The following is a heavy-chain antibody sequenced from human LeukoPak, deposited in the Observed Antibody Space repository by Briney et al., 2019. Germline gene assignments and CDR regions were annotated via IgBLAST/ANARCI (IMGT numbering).Heavy chain of an antibody. D-gene: IGHD3-3*01. CDR1: GFTFSSYS. CDR2: ISNSGSYI. CDR3: ARWPNYDPLYLI. V-gene: IGHV3-21*01. Sequence: TPGGSLRLSCAASGFTFSSYSMNWVRQAPGKGLEWVSSISNSGSYIYYADSVKGRFTISRDNAKNSLYLQMNSLRAEDTAVYYCARWPNYDPLYLIWGQGTMVTVSS. J-gene: IGHJ3*02.